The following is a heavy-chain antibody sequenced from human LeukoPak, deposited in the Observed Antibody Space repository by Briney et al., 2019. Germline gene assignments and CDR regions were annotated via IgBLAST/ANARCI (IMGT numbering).Heavy chain of an antibody. Sequence: PGGSLRLSCAASGFTFSSYWMSWVRQAPGKGLVWVSRINSDGSGTSFADSVKGRFTISRDNAKNTLYLQMNSLRAEDTAVYYCARDRAGNWEQPFYYYMDVWGKGTTVAVSS. V-gene: IGHV3-74*01. CDR1: GFTFSSYW. CDR3: ARDRAGNWEQPFYYYMDV. CDR2: INSDGSGT. D-gene: IGHD1/OR15-1a*01. J-gene: IGHJ6*03.